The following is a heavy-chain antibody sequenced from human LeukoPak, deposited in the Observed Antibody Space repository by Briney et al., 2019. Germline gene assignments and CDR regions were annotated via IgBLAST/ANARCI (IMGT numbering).Heavy chain of an antibody. D-gene: IGHD6-19*01. Sequence: ASVTVSCKASGYDFTCDGITWVRRAPGQGLEWMGLISPYNGNTRYAQKFQGRVAMTTDTSTTTAYMELRGLRFNDTAVYYCARAGSGGGWYFDYWGQGTLVTVSS. CDR3: ARAGSGGGWYFDY. CDR1: GYDFTCDG. CDR2: ISPYNGNT. V-gene: IGHV1-18*01. J-gene: IGHJ4*02.